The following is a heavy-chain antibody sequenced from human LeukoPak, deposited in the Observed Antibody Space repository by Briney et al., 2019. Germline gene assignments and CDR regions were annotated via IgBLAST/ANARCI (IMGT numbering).Heavy chain of an antibody. CDR2: ITSSGSTI. V-gene: IGHV3-11*04. CDR1: GFTFSDYY. Sequence: GGSLRLSCAASGFTFSDYYMSWIRQAPGKGLEWVSYITSSGSTIYYADSVKGRFTVSRDNANNSLYLQMNSLRAEDTAVYYCARDQSGCGRRDFDYWGQGTLVTVSS. D-gene: IGHD6-19*01. CDR3: ARDQSGCGRRDFDY. J-gene: IGHJ4*01.